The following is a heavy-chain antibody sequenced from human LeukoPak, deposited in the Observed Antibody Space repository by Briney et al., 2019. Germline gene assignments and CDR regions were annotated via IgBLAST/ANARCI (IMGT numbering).Heavy chain of an antibody. J-gene: IGHJ3*02. CDR2: IYHSGST. CDR1: GGSISSSNW. CDR3: ARAPYYYDSSGYYSGAFDI. Sequence: SGTLSLTCAVSGGSISSSNWWSWVRQPPGKGLEWIGEIYHSGSTNYNPSLKSRVTISVDKSKNQFSLKLSSVTAADTAVYYCARAPYYYDSSGYYSGAFDIWGQGTMVTVSS. D-gene: IGHD3-22*01. V-gene: IGHV4-4*02.